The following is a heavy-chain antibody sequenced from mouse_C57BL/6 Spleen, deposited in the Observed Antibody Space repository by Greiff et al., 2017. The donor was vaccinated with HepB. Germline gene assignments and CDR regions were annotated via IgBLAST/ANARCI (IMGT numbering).Heavy chain of an antibody. J-gene: IGHJ1*03. CDR1: GFTFSDYY. Sequence: EVQVVESEGGLVQPGSAMKLSCTASGFTFSDYYMAWVRQVPEKGLEWVANINYDGSSTYYLDSLKSRFIISRDNAKNILYLQMSSLKSEDTATYYCARDCYYGSSDWYFDVWGTGTTVTVSS. CDR2: INYDGSST. D-gene: IGHD1-1*01. CDR3: ARDCYYGSSDWYFDV. V-gene: IGHV5-16*01.